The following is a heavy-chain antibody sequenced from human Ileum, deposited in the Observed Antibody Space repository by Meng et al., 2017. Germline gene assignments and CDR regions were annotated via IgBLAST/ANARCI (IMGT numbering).Heavy chain of an antibody. D-gene: IGHD3-22*01. V-gene: IGHV3-15*01. CDR3: GYYFYYYYSGMDV. CDR1: GFAFTNAW. CDR2: IKSKSDGGTT. J-gene: IGHJ6*02. Sequence: GESLKISCAASGFAFTNAWMIWVRQAPGKGLEWVGRIKSKSDGGTTDYAAPVKGRFTISRDDSRNMVYLQMSSLKTEDTAVYYCGYYFYYYYSGMDVWGQGTTVTVSS.